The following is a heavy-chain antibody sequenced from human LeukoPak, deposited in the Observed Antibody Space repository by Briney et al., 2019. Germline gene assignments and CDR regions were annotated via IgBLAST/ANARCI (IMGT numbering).Heavy chain of an antibody. D-gene: IGHD2-2*01. V-gene: IGHV4-31*03. CDR2: IYYSGST. CDR3: ARGPPLIVVVPAAGFDP. J-gene: IGHJ5*02. Sequence: SQTLSLTCTVSGGSISSGGYYWSWIRQHPEKGLEWIGYIYYSGSTYYNPSLKSRVTISVDTSKNQFSLKLSSVTAADTAVYYCARGPPLIVVVPAAGFDPWGQGTLVTVSS. CDR1: GGSISSGGYY.